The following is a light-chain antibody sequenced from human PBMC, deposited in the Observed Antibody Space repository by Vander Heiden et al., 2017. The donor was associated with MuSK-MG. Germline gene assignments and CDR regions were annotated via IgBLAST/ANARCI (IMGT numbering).Light chain of an antibody. CDR3: SSYSSISSLI. J-gene: IGLJ2*01. CDR1: SSDIGTYNY. V-gene: IGLV2-14*03. CDR2: DVA. Sequence: QSALTQSASVSGSPGQSITISCIGTSSDIGTYNYVSWYQQHPGKAPNLMIYDVANRPSGVSNRFSGSKSGNTASLTISGLQAEDEADYYCSSYSSISSLIFGGGTKLTVV.